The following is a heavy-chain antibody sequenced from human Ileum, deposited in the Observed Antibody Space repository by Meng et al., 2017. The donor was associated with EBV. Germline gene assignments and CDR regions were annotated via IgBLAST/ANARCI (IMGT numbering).Heavy chain of an antibody. V-gene: IGHV4-30-4*01. CDR3: ARGGDTSGYSLDY. CDR1: RGSISSGGYY. D-gene: IGHD3-22*01. Sequence: QVQRPESAPGLLTPSQTLSLTCAVSRGSISSGGYYWSWIRQPPGKGLEWIGYIYKSGSTYYHPSLTSRVTISVDTSKNQFFLKLGSVTAADTGVYYCARGGDTSGYSLDYWGQGILVTVSS. J-gene: IGHJ4*02. CDR2: IYKSGST.